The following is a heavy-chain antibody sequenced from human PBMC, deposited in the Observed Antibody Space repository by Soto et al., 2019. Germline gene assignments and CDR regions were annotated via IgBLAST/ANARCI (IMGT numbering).Heavy chain of an antibody. D-gene: IGHD5-12*01. J-gene: IGHJ4*02. Sequence: PSETLSLTCTVSGGSISSYYWSWIRQPPGKGLEWIGYIYYSGSTNYNPSLKSRVTISVDTSKNQFSLKLSSVTAADTAVYYCARGTVQDIVATESFDYWGQGTLVTVSS. CDR3: ARGTVQDIVATESFDY. CDR1: GGSISSYY. V-gene: IGHV4-59*01. CDR2: IYYSGST.